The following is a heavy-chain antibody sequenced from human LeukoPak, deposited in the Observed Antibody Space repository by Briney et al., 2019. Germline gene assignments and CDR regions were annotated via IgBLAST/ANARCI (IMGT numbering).Heavy chain of an antibody. CDR1: GFTFSSYG. CDR3: AKDQHDYYDSSGYYGDY. CDR2: IRYDGSNK. J-gene: IGHJ4*02. V-gene: IGHV3-30*02. Sequence: PGGSLRLSCAASGFTFSSYGMHWVRQAPGKGLEWVAFIRYDGSNKYYADSVKGRFTISRDNSKNTLYLQMNSLRAEDTAVYYCAKDQHDYYDSSGYYGDYWGQGTLVTVSS. D-gene: IGHD3-22*01.